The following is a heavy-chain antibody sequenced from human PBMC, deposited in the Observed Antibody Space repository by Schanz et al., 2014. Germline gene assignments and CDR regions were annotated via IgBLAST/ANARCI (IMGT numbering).Heavy chain of an antibody. J-gene: IGHJ3*01. CDR2: TSTDGTKT. CDR1: GFTFRGHA. V-gene: IGHV3-30*04. Sequence: QVQLVESGGGVVQPGTSLRLSCAASGFTFRGHAMHWVRQAPGQGLEKVAVTSTDGTKTYYAASVRGRFTISRDSSRNTLYLQMNSLRTEDTAVYYCTRDRGALINHNDALDLWGQGTMVSVSS. D-gene: IGHD3-16*01. CDR3: TRDRGALINHNDALDL.